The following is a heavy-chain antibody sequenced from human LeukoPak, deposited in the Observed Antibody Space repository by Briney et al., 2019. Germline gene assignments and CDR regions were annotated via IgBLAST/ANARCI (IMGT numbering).Heavy chain of an antibody. J-gene: IGHJ4*02. CDR1: GFTFSSYA. V-gene: IGHV3-23*01. Sequence: GGSLRLSRAASGFTFSSYAMSWVRQAPGKGLEWVSAISGSGGSTYYADSVKGRFTISRDNSKNTLYLQMNSLRAEDTAVYYCALLMGVGRYFDYWGQGTLVTVSS. CDR2: ISGSGGST. CDR3: ALLMGVGRYFDY. D-gene: IGHD3-10*01.